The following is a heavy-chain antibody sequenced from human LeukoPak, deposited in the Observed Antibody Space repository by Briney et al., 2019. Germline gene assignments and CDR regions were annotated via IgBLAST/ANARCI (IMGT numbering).Heavy chain of an antibody. D-gene: IGHD2-15*01. CDR3: ARQPNIVVVDNWFDP. CDR2: IYYGGSA. V-gene: IGHV4-39*07. J-gene: IGHJ5*02. Sequence: SDTLSLTCTVSGGSITSSGFYWGWIRQPPGKGLEWIGNIYYGGSACYDPSLKSRVTISVDTSKNQFSLKLSSVTAADTAVYYCARQPNIVVVDNWFDPWGQGTLVAVSS. CDR1: GGSITSSGFY.